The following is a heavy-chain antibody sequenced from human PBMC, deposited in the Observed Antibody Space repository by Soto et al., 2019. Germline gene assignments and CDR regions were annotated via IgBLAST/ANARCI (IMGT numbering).Heavy chain of an antibody. CDR2: INHSGST. CDR1: GRSFSGYY. D-gene: IGHD2-2*01. J-gene: IGHJ6*03. CDR3: ARGLIVVVPAAAGYMDV. Sequence: SETLSLTCAVYGRSFSGYYWSWIRQPPGKGLEWIGEINHSGSTNYNPSLKSRVTISVDTSKNQFSLKLSSVTAADTAVYYCARGLIVVVPAAAGYMDVWGKGTTVTVSS. V-gene: IGHV4-34*01.